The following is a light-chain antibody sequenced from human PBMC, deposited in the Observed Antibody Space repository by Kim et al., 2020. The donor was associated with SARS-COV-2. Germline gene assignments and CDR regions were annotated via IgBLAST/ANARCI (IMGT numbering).Light chain of an antibody. CDR3: QAWDSSTV. CDR2: QDS. J-gene: IGLJ3*02. CDR1: KWGEKC. Sequence: VCGAQGQAASITGGGDKWGEKCDGWYQKKPGQSPVLVIYQDSKRHSGIPERFAGSNSGNTATLTISGTQAMDEADYYCQAWDSSTVFGGGTQLTVL. V-gene: IGLV3-1*01.